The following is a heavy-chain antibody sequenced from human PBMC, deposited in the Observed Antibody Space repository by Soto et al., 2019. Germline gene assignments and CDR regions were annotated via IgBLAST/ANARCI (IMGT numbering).Heavy chain of an antibody. J-gene: IGHJ3*02. D-gene: IGHD3-22*01. V-gene: IGHV1-18*04. CDR2: LSAYNGNT. CDR1: GYPFTSYG. Sequence: ASVKLSRKASGYPFTSYGISWVRHAPGQALAWMGWLSAYNGNTNCAQKLQGRVTMTTDTSTSTAYMELRSLRSDDTAVYYCARDRLGYYDSSGYSRDAFDIWGQGTMVTGSS. CDR3: ARDRLGYYDSSGYSRDAFDI.